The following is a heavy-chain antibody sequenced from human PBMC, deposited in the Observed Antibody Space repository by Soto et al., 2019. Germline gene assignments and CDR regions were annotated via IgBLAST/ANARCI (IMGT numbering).Heavy chain of an antibody. CDR1: GFSLNNYG. V-gene: IGHV3-30*03. J-gene: IGHJ6*02. D-gene: IGHD2-15*01. CDR2: ISNNGSNS. Sequence: QVQLVESGGGVVQPGTSLRLSCAASGFSLNNYGMNWVRQAPGKGLEWVAVISNNGSNSYYADSVRGRFTISRDNSKNTLHLQLNSLRPADTALYYCATGGFCSGGSCPGYFFYFYGMNVWGQGTTVTVSS. CDR3: ATGGFCSGGSCPGYFFYFYGMNV.